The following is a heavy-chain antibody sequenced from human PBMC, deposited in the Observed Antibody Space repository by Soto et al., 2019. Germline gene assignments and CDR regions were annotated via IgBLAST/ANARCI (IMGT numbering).Heavy chain of an antibody. J-gene: IGHJ3*01. CDR1: GASVSVDKNS. CDR3: ATSPRFAFDF. D-gene: IGHD3-16*01. CDR2: TSYSGAT. V-gene: IGHV4-61*01. Sequence: QVQLQESGPGLVKPSETLSLTARVSGASVSVDKNSWSWIRQSPGKGLEWIGFTSYSGATIYNPSLKSRLTISVDRSKNQFSLRLSSVTASDTALYYCATSPRFAFDFWGQGTTVIVSS.